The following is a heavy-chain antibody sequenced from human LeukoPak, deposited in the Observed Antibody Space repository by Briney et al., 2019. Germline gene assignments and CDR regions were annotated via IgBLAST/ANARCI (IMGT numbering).Heavy chain of an antibody. J-gene: IGHJ4*02. CDR2: IKNSGDET. CDR1: GFTFNNFA. D-gene: IGHD2-15*01. CDR3: AKNTYGTCYAAAGF. Sequence: GGSLRLSCAASGFTFNNFAMSWVRQAPGKGLEWVSVIKNSGDETYYAESVKGRFTISRDNSKNMLFLQMNSLRAEDTAIYYCAKNTYGTCYAAAGFWGQGAQVTVSS. V-gene: IGHV3-23*01.